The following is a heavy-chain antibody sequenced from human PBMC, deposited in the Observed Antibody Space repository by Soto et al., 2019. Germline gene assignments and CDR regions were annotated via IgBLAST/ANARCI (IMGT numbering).Heavy chain of an antibody. CDR2: IYYSGST. J-gene: IGHJ4*02. CDR1: GGSISSGGYY. V-gene: IGHV4-31*03. D-gene: IGHD3-3*01. Sequence: SETLSLTCTVSGGSISSGGYYWSWIRQHPGKGLEWIGYIYYSGSTYYNPSLKSRVTISVDTSKNQFSLKLSSVTAADTAVYYCARSTYYDFWSGYYSHFDYWGQGTLVTASS. CDR3: ARSTYYDFWSGYYSHFDY.